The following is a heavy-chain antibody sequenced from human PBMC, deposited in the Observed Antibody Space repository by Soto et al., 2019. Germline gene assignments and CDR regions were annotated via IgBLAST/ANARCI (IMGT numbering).Heavy chain of an antibody. D-gene: IGHD2-21*02. CDR2: SIPIFGTA. Sequence: SGKVSCKASGCTFSSYAISCVRQAPGQGLEWMGGSIPIFGTANYAQKFQGRVTITADESTSTAYMKLSTLRSEDTAVYYCARGQIAYCGGDCYSQAFDIWGQGTMVTVSS. CDR1: GCTFSSYA. V-gene: IGHV1-69*13. CDR3: ARGQIAYCGGDCYSQAFDI. J-gene: IGHJ3*02.